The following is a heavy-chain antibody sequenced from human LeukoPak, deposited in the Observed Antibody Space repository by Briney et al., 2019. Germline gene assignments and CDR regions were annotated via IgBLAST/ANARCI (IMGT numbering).Heavy chain of an antibody. V-gene: IGHV3-21*01. D-gene: IGHD2-21*02. J-gene: IGHJ3*02. CDR1: GFTFSSYS. CDR3: ARDVLRVVTATRDAFVI. Sequence: GGSLRLSCAASGFTFSSYSMNWVRQAPGKGLEWVSSISSSSSYIYYADSVKGRFTISRDNAKNSLYLQMNSLRAEDTAVYYCARDVLRVVTATRDAFVIWGQGTMVTVSS. CDR2: ISSSSSYI.